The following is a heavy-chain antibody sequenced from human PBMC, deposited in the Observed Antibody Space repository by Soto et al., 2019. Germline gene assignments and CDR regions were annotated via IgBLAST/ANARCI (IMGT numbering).Heavy chain of an antibody. D-gene: IGHD3-22*01. V-gene: IGHV3-9*01. Sequence: VQLVESGGGLVQPGRSLRLSCAASGFTFDDYAMHWVRQAPGKGLEWVSGISWNSGSIGYADSVKGRFTISRDNAKNSLYLQMNSLRAEDTALYYCAKDMSYYDSSGYFLYFDYWGQGTLVTVSS. CDR2: ISWNSGSI. J-gene: IGHJ4*02. CDR1: GFTFDDYA. CDR3: AKDMSYYDSSGYFLYFDY.